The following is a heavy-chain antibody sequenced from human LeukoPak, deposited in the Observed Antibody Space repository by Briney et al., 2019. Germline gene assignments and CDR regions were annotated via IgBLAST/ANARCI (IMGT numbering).Heavy chain of an antibody. D-gene: IGHD5-12*01. Sequence: GGSLRLSCAASGFTFSSYAMSWVRQAPGKGLEWVASLKQDGSVKYYVDSVKGRFTISRGNAKNSLHLQMDSLRAEDTAVYYCARSRDYFGDYYYYYGMDVWGQGTTVTV. CDR2: LKQDGSVK. CDR3: ARSRDYFGDYYYYYGMDV. J-gene: IGHJ6*02. V-gene: IGHV3-7*01. CDR1: GFTFSSYA.